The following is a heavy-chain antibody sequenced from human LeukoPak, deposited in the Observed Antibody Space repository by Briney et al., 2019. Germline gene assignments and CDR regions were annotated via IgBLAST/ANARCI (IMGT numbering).Heavy chain of an antibody. CDR2: ISWNSGSI. CDR1: GFTFDDYA. Sequence: GGSLRLSCAASGFTFDDYAMHWVRQAPGRGLEWVSGISWNSGSIGYADSVKGRFTISRDNAKNSLYLQMNSLRAEDTALYYCAKGPYSYYGSGSYFFDYWGQGTLVTVSS. D-gene: IGHD3-10*01. CDR3: AKGPYSYYGSGSYFFDY. V-gene: IGHV3-9*01. J-gene: IGHJ4*02.